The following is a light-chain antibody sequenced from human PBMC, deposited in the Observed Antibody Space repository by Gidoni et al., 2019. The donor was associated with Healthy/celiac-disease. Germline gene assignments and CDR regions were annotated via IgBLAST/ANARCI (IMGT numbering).Light chain of an antibody. V-gene: IGKV1-39*01. CDR3: QQSYSTHST. CDR2: AAS. Sequence: DIQMTQPPSSLSASVGDRVTITCRASQSISSYLNWYQQKPGKAPKLLIYAASSLQSGVPSRFSGSGSGTDFTLTISSLQPEDFATYYCQQSYSTHSTFXPXTKVDIK. CDR1: QSISSY. J-gene: IGKJ3*01.